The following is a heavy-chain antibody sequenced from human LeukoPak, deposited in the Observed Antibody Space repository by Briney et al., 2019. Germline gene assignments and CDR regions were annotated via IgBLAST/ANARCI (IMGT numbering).Heavy chain of an antibody. D-gene: IGHD6-19*01. CDR1: GFTFSTYA. J-gene: IGHJ4*02. Sequence: PGGSLRLSCAASGFTFSTYAMSWVRQAPGKGLEWVSGISDSGTTYYADSVKGRFTTSRDNSKNTLFLQMNSLRAEDTAVYYCAHNTSAWPFDYWGQGTLVTVSS. V-gene: IGHV3-23*01. CDR2: ISDSGTT. CDR3: AHNTSAWPFDY.